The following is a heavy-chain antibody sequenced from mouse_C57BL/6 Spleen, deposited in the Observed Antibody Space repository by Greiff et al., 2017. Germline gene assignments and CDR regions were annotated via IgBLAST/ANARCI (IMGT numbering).Heavy chain of an antibody. V-gene: IGHV1-72*01. CDR2: IDPNSGGT. J-gene: IGHJ4*01. CDR1: GYTFTSYW. D-gene: IGHD2-10*01. CDR3: ASPYYGNSYYYAMDY. Sequence: QVQLKQPGAELVKPGASVKLSCKASGYTFTSYWMHWVKQRPGRGLEWIGRIDPNSGGTKYNEKFKSKATLTVDKPSSTAYMQLSSLTSEDSAVYYCASPYYGNSYYYAMDYWGQGTSVTVSS.